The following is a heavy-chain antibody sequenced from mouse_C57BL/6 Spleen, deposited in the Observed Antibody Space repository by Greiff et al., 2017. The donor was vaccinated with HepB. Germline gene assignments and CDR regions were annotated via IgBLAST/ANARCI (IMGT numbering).Heavy chain of an antibody. CDR3: ARDRVGREEFAY. CDR1: GFTFSSYA. V-gene: IGHV5-4*01. CDR2: ISDGGSYT. J-gene: IGHJ3*01. Sequence: EVHLVESGGGLVKPGGSLKLSCAASGFTFSSYAMSWVRQTPEKRLEWVATISDGGSYTYYPDNVKGRFTISRDNAKNNLYLQMSHLKSEDTAMYYCARDRVGREEFAYWGQGTLVTVSA. D-gene: IGHD4-1*01.